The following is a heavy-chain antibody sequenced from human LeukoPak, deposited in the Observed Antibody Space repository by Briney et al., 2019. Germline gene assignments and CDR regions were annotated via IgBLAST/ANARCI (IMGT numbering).Heavy chain of an antibody. CDR1: GFTVSSNY. J-gene: IGHJ4*02. D-gene: IGHD3-10*01. Sequence: GGSLRLSCAASGFTVSSNYMSWVRQAPGKGLEWVSVIYSGGSTYYADSVKGRFTISRDNSKNTLYLQMNSLRAEDTAVYYCAREYYYGSGSYGSDYWGQGTLVTVSS. CDR3: AREYYYGSGSYGSDY. V-gene: IGHV3-53*01. CDR2: IYSGGST.